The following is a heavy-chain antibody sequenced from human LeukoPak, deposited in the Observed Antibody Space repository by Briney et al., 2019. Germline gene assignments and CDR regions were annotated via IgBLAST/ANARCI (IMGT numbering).Heavy chain of an antibody. D-gene: IGHD6-19*01. J-gene: IGHJ4*02. CDR1: GGSISSSSYY. Sequence: SETLSLTCTVSGGSISSSSYYWGWIRQPPGKGLEWIGSIYYSGSTYYNPSLKSRVTISVDTSKNQFSLKLSSVTAADTAVYYCARCSSGWSPGDYWGQGTLVIVSS. CDR2: IYYSGST. V-gene: IGHV4-39*01. CDR3: ARCSSGWSPGDY.